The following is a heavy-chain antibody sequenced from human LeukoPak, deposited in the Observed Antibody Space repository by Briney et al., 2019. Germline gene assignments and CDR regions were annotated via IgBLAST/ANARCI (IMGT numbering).Heavy chain of an antibody. J-gene: IGHJ6*03. Sequence: GGSLRLSCAASGFTFSDYYMSWIRQAPGKGLEWVSYISNTAMTISYADSVKGRFTISRDNSKNSLYLQMDSLRADDTAVYYCARDGLRFAATPMDVRGKGTTVTVSS. CDR1: GFTFSDYY. D-gene: IGHD3-10*01. V-gene: IGHV3-11*01. CDR3: ARDGLRFAATPMDV. CDR2: ISNTAMTI.